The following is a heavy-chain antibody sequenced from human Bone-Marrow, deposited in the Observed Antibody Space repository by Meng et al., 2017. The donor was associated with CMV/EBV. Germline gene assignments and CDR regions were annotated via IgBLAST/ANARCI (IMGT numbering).Heavy chain of an antibody. D-gene: IGHD6-13*01. CDR1: GFNFDDYA. V-gene: IGHV3-9*01. Sequence: SLKISCAASGFNFDDYAMHWVRQAPGKGPEWVSGISWNSGSIGYADSVKGRFTISRDNAKNSLYLQMNSLRAEDTALYYCAKRSQGNNFDYWGQGTLVTVSS. J-gene: IGHJ4*02. CDR2: ISWNSGSI. CDR3: AKRSQGNNFDY.